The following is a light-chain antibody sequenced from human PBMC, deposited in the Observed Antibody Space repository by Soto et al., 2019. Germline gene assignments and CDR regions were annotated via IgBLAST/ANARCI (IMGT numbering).Light chain of an antibody. CDR2: DIS. J-gene: IGKJ4*01. CDR1: QSFRGL. CDR3: QQRSNWTLT. V-gene: IGKV3-11*01. Sequence: EIVLTQSPDILSLSTGERAILSCGASQSFRGLLAWYQQKPGQAPRLLIYDISTRAAAIPARFSGSGSGTDFTLTISSLEPEDFAVYYCQQRSNWTLTFGGGTKVDIK.